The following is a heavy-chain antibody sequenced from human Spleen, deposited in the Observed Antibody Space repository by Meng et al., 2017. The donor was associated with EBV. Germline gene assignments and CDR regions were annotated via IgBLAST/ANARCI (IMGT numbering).Heavy chain of an antibody. CDR2: INPNSGGT. Sequence: QGPRGQSGAEVKKPGASVKVSCKASGYTFTGYYMHWVRQAPGQGLEWMGRINPNSGGTNYAQKFQGRVTMTRDTSISTAYMELSRLRSDDTAVYYCARDCSSTSCSVDYWGQGTLVTVSS. CDR1: GYTFTGYY. D-gene: IGHD2-2*01. CDR3: ARDCSSTSCSVDY. V-gene: IGHV1-2*06. J-gene: IGHJ4*02.